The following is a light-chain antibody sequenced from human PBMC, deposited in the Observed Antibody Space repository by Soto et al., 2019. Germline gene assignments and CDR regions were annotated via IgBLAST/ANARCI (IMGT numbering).Light chain of an antibody. CDR1: NSNIGAGYD. CDR2: ANS. J-gene: IGLJ3*02. Sequence: QAVVTQPPSVSGAPGQRVTISCTGSNSNIGAGYDVHWYQQLPGTAPKLLIYANSNRPSGVPDRFSGSKSGTSASLAITGLQAADEADYYCQSYDSSRRGVFGGGTKLTVL. V-gene: IGLV1-40*01. CDR3: QSYDSSRRGV.